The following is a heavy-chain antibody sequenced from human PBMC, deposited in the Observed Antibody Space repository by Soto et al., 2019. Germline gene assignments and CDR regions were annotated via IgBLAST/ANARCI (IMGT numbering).Heavy chain of an antibody. J-gene: IGHJ3*02. Sequence: EVQLVESGGGLVQPGGSLRLSCAASGFTFSTYWMHWVRQAPGKGLAWVSRIKTDGSSTNYADSVKGRFTISRDNAENTLYLQMNSLRVEDTAIYYCVGFGDAFDIWGQGTMVTVSS. CDR3: VGFGDAFDI. D-gene: IGHD3-10*01. CDR2: IKTDGSST. V-gene: IGHV3-74*01. CDR1: GFTFSTYW.